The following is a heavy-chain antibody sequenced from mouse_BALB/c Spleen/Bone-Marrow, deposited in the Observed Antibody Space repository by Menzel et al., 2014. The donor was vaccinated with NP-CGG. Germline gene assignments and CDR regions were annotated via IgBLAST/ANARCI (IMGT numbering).Heavy chain of an antibody. CDR1: GFSLTSYG. CDR3: ARMDRSSYAVDY. V-gene: IGHV2-2*02. CDR2: IWSGGST. D-gene: IGHD2-14*01. J-gene: IGHJ4*01. Sequence: VQLQQSGPGLVQPSQSLSITCTVSGFSLTSYGVHWVRQSPGKGLEWLGVIWSGGSTDYNAAFKSRLSISKDNSKSQVFFKMNSLQPNDTGIYYCARMDRSSYAVDYWGQGTSVTVSS.